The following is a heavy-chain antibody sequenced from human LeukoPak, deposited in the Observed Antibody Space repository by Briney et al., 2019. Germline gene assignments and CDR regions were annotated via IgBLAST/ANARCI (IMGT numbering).Heavy chain of an antibody. CDR2: IKRDGSEK. CDR1: GFTFSNYW. CDR3: ARDQAYYYGMDV. Sequence: GGSLRLSCAASGFTFSNYWMGWVRQAPGKGLEWVANIKRDGSEKYYADCVKGRFTISRDNAKHSLYLQMNSLRAEDTAVYYSARDQAYYYGMDVRGQATTVTLS. V-gene: IGHV3-7*01. J-gene: IGHJ6*02.